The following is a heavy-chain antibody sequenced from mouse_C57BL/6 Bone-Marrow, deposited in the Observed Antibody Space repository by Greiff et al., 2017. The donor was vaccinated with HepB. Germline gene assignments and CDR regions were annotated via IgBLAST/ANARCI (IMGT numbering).Heavy chain of an antibody. V-gene: IGHV10-1*01. CDR3: VRHESYWYFDV. CDR2: IRSKSNNYAT. J-gene: IGHJ1*03. Sequence: EVKVVESGGGLVQPKGSLKLSCAASGFSFNTYAMNWVRQAPGKGLEWVARIRSKSNNYATYYADSVKDRFTISRDDSESMLYLQMNNLKTEDTAMYYCVRHESYWYFDVWGTGATVTVSS. CDR1: GFSFNTYA.